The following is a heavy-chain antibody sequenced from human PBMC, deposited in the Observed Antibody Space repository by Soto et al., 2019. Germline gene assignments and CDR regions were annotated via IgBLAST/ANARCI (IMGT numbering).Heavy chain of an antibody. CDR3: VKFGFTYHFDY. Sequence: EVQLVESGGGLVQPGGSLRLSCSASGFTFSSYAMHWVRQAPGKGLEYVSAISSNGGSTYYADSVKGRFTICRDNSKNTLYLQMSSLRAEDTAVYYCVKFGFTYHFDYWGQGTLVTVSS. J-gene: IGHJ4*02. CDR1: GFTFSSYA. CDR2: ISSNGGST. V-gene: IGHV3-64D*06. D-gene: IGHD3-16*01.